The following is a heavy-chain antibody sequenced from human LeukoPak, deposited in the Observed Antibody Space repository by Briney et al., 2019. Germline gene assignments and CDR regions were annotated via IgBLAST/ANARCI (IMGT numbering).Heavy chain of an antibody. D-gene: IGHD4-23*01. Sequence: SETLSLTCTVSGGSISSYYWSWIRQPPGKGLECIGYIYYSGSTNTNYNPSLKSRVSISVDTSKNQFSLKLSSVTAADTAVYYCATLTTVVTPSYFDSWGQGTLVTVSS. J-gene: IGHJ4*02. CDR3: ATLTTVVTPSYFDS. CDR1: GGSISSYY. CDR2: IYYSGSTNT. V-gene: IGHV4-59*08.